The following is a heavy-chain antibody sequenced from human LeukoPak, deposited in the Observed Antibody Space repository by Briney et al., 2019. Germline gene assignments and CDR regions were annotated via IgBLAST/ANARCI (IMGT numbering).Heavy chain of an antibody. CDR3: ARGASTLVDY. CDR1: GFTFSSYA. V-gene: IGHV3-64*01. Sequence: GGSLRLSCAASGFTFSSYAIHWVRQAPGKGLEYVSAISSNGGSTYYANSVKGRFTISRDNSKNTLYLQMGSLRAEDMAVYYCARGASTLVDYWGQGTLVTVSS. CDR2: ISSNGGST. J-gene: IGHJ4*02.